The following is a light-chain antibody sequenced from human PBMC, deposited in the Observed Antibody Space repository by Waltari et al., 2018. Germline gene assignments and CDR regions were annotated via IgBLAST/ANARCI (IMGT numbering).Light chain of an antibody. V-gene: IGLV1-40*01. CDR2: DTT. J-gene: IGLJ1*01. CDR3: QSYDSSLSGWRV. Sequence: QSMLTQSPSVSGAPGQRVTISCTGGSSNIGADYDVHWYQQLPGTAPKLLIFDTTNRPSGVPNRFSGSKSGTSAFLAITGLQPEDEADYYCQSYDSSLSGWRVFGTGTKVTVL. CDR1: SSNIGADYD.